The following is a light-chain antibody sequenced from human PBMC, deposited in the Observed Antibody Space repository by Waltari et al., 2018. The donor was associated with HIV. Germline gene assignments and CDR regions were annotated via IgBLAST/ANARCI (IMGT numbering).Light chain of an antibody. CDR3: QQYYSTPLT. CDR2: WAT. J-gene: IGKJ4*01. Sequence: DIVITQSPDSLVVSMCERPTITGKSSQSVLYSSNNKNYLAWYQQKPGQPPKLLIYWATTRESAVPDRFSGSGSGTDFTLTISSLQAEDVAVYYCQQYYSTPLTFGGGTKVEIK. CDR1: QSVLYSSNNKNY. V-gene: IGKV4-1*01.